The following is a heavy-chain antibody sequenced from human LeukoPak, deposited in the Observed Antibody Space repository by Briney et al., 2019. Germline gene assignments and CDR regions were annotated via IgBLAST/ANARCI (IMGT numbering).Heavy chain of an antibody. J-gene: IGHJ3*02. CDR1: GFTFSSYG. CDR2: ISYDGSNK. CDR3: AKDFEDLGEGGIFTAFDI. D-gene: IGHD3-3*01. V-gene: IGHV3-30*18. Sequence: PGRSLRLSCAASGFTFSSYGMHWVRQAPGKGLEWVAVISYDGSNKYYADSVKGRFTISRDNSKNTLYLQMNSLRAEDTAVYYCAKDFEDLGEGGIFTAFDIWGQGTMVTVSS.